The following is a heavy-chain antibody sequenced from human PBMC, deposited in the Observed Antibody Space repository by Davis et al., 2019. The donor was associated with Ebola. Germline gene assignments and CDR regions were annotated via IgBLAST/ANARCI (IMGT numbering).Heavy chain of an antibody. CDR2: ISYSGST. Sequence: MPGGSLRLSCTVSGGSISSSIYYWVWIRQPPGKGLEWIGYISYSGSTSYNPSLKSRVTISVDTSKKQFSLRLSSVTAADTAVYYCTRQAPNYGSGTYYDYYAVDVWGRGTTVAVSS. CDR3: TRQAPNYGSGTYYDYYAVDV. D-gene: IGHD3-10*01. V-gene: IGHV4-39*01. J-gene: IGHJ6*04. CDR1: GGSISSSIYY.